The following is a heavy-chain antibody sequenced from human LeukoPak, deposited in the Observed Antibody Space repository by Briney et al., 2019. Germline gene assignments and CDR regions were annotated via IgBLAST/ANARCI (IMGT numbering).Heavy chain of an antibody. CDR2: ISYDGSNK. CDR3: ARDLGDPDFGVVITPPMGLDY. V-gene: IGHV3-30*01. J-gene: IGHJ4*02. Sequence: QPGGSLRLSCAASGFTFSSYAMHWVRQAPGKGLEWVAVISYDGSNKYYADSVKGRFTISRDNSKNTLYLQMNSLRAEDTAVYYCARDLGDPDFGVVITPPMGLDYWGQGTLVTVSS. D-gene: IGHD3-3*01. CDR1: GFTFSSYA.